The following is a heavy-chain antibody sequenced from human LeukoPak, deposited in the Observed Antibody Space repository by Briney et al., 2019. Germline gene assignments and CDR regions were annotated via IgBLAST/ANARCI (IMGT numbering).Heavy chain of an antibody. CDR3: VKDPGFGSSWYNYYFYGMDV. V-gene: IGHV3-23*01. Sequence: QPGASLRLSCAASGFTFISYAMSWVRQAPGKGLEWVSVISGSGGSTYYAVSVKGRFTISRDNSKNTLYLQMNSLRAEDTAVYYCVKDPGFGSSWYNYYFYGMDVWGQGTTVTVSS. CDR1: GFTFISYA. D-gene: IGHD6-13*01. CDR2: ISGSGGST. J-gene: IGHJ6*02.